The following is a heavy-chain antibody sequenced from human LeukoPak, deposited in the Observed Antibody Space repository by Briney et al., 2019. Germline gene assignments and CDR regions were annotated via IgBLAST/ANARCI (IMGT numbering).Heavy chain of an antibody. D-gene: IGHD4-23*01. Sequence: TGGSLRLSCAASGFTVSSNYMSWVRQAPGKGLEWVSVIYSGGSTDYADSVKGRFTISRDNAENTLYLQMNSLRAEDTAVYYCASGYSSDYGGNTYWGQGTLVTVSS. CDR3: ASGYSSDYGGNTY. CDR2: IYSGGST. CDR1: GFTVSSNY. V-gene: IGHV3-53*01. J-gene: IGHJ4*02.